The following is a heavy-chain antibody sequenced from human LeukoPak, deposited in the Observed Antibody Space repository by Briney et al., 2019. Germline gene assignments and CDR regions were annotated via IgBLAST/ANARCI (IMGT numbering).Heavy chain of an antibody. CDR3: ATDSHYAFDF. V-gene: IGHV3-48*01. CDR2: VRPGDSAR. Sequence: SGGSLRLSCAAFGFTFSSYPMNWVRQAPGKGLEWVSNVRPGDSARFYADSVRGRFTISRDDAKNSLYLQMNSLRGEDTAVYYCATDSHYAFDFWGLGTLVTVSS. J-gene: IGHJ4*02. CDR1: GFTFSSYP. D-gene: IGHD4-17*01.